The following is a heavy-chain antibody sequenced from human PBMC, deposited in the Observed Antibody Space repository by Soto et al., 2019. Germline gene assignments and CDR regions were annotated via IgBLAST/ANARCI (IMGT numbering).Heavy chain of an antibody. J-gene: IGHJ4*02. CDR2: IYYSGST. CDR3: ARGASYYYDSSGYYRGGYYFDY. CDR1: GGSISSGGYY. V-gene: IGHV4-31*03. Sequence: QVQLQESGPGLVKPSQTLSLTCTVSGGSISSGGYYWSWIRQHPGKGLEWIGYIYYSGSTYYNPSLKSRVTISVDTCKHQFSLKLSSVTAADTAVYYCARGASYYYDSSGYYRGGYYFDYWGQGTLVTVSS. D-gene: IGHD3-22*01.